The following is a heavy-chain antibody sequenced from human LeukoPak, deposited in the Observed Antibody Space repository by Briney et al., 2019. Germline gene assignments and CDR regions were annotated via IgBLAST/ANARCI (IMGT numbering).Heavy chain of an antibody. J-gene: IGHJ4*02. CDR3: ARRGYSYGLSDAVV. D-gene: IGHD5-18*01. CDR1: GGSISSYY. Sequence: SETLSLTCTVSGGSISSYYWSWIRQPPGKGLEWIGEINHSGSTNYNPSLKSRVTISVDTSKNQFSLKLSSVTAADTAVYYCARRGYSYGLSDAVVWGQGTLVTVSS. V-gene: IGHV4-34*01. CDR2: INHSGST.